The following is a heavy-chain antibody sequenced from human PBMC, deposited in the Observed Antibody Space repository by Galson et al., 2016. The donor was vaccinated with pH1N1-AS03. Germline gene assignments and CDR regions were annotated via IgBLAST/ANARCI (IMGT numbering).Heavy chain of an antibody. J-gene: IGHJ4*02. CDR3: ASEVATSFDY. V-gene: IGHV1-69*13. Sequence: SVKVSCKASGGVFNTYAINWVRQAPGEGLEWMGGTTPLTGTPNYAQKFQGRVTINADSMEISGLTYEDTAVYFCASEVATSFDYWGQGTLVTVSS. D-gene: IGHD5-24*01. CDR2: TTPLTGTP. CDR1: GGVFNTYA.